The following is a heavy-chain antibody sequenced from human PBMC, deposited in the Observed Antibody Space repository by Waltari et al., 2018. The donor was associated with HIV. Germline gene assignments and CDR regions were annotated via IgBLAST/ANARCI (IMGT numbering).Heavy chain of an antibody. Sequence: LQLKESGPGLVQPSDTLSPTCAVSGASMKIKNYYWALIRQSPGNQLEWIATIYYRGDIYVAPSLRNRTSVAVDSSKSLLSLSLNSVTAADTAFYYCARQHAYMSDWFSQASFFNYWGPGTPVTVSS. V-gene: IGHV4-39*01. D-gene: IGHD3-9*01. CDR1: GASMKIKNYY. CDR3: ARQHAYMSDWFSQASFFNY. CDR2: IYYRGDI. J-gene: IGHJ4*02.